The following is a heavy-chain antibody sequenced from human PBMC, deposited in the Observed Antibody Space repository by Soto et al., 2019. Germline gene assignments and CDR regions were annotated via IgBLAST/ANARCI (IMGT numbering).Heavy chain of an antibody. J-gene: IGHJ4*02. Sequence: SETLSLTCTVSDESVISRSYYWGLIRQPPGKGLEWIGSILYSGGTYYNPSLKGRVTISVDTSKNQFSLKLNSVTAADTAVYFGARRNAWKLHFVVWCQGTRV. CDR1: DESVISRSYY. CDR3: ARRNAWKLHFVV. CDR2: ILYSGGT. V-gene: IGHV4-39*01. D-gene: IGHD2-15*01.